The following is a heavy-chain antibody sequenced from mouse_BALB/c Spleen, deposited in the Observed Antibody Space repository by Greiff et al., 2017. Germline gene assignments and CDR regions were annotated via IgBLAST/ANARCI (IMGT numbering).Heavy chain of an antibody. V-gene: IGHV5-12-2*01. Sequence: EVKLVESGGGLVQPGGSLKLSCAASGFTFSSYTMSWVRQTPEKRLEWVAYISNGGGSTYYPDTVKGRFTISRDNAKNTLYLQKSSLKSEDTAMYYCARQGTTRGNYFDYWGQGTTLAVSS. D-gene: IGHD1-1*01. CDR2: ISNGGGST. J-gene: IGHJ2*01. CDR3: ARQGTTRGNYFDY. CDR1: GFTFSSYT.